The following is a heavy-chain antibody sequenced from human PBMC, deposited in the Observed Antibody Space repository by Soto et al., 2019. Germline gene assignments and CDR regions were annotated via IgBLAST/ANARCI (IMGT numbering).Heavy chain of an antibody. V-gene: IGHV2-5*02. CDR1: GFSLSTSGVG. CDR2: IYWDDDK. Sequence: QITLKESGPTLVKPTQTLTLTCTFSGFSLSTSGVGVGWIRQPPGKALEWLALIYWDDDKRYSPSLRSRLTISKDTSKNRVVLTMTNMDPVDTATYVCEHHPYYGSWPYSFDYWGQGTLVTVSS. J-gene: IGHJ4*02. CDR3: EHHPYYGSWPYSFDY. D-gene: IGHD3-10*01.